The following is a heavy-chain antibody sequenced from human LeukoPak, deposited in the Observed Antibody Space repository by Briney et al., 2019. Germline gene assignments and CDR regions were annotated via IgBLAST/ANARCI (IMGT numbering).Heavy chain of an antibody. CDR1: GFTFSSYW. V-gene: IGHV3-7*01. J-gene: IGHJ4*02. CDR3: AKLKYHYDSSGFGIDY. Sequence: GGSLRLSCAASGFTFSSYWMSWVRQAPGKGLEWVANIKQDGSEKYYVDSVKGRFTISRDTSKNTLYLQMNSLRPEDTAMYYCAKLKYHYDSSGFGIDYWGQGTLVTVSS. CDR2: IKQDGSEK. D-gene: IGHD3-22*01.